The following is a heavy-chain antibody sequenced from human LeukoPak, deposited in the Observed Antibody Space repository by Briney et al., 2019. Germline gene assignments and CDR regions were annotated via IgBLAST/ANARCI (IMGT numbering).Heavy chain of an antibody. CDR2: ISSSGSTI. J-gene: IGHJ5*02. CDR3: ARGRGLTIFGVISWFDP. CDR1: GFTFSDYY. V-gene: IGHV3-11*04. D-gene: IGHD3-3*01. Sequence: GGSLRLSCAASGFTFSDYYMSWIRQAPGKGLEWVSYISSSGSTIYYADSVKGRFTFSRDNAKNSLFLQMNSLRAEDTAVYYCARGRGLTIFGVISWFDPWGQGTLVTASS.